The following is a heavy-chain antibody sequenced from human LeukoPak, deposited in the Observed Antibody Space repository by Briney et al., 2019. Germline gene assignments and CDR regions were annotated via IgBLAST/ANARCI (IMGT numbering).Heavy chain of an antibody. Sequence: GGSLRLSRAASGFTFSSYSMNWVRQAPGKGLEWVSSISSSSSYIYYADSVKGRFTISRDNAKNSLYLQMNSLRAEDTAVYYCAILGNWNSQYFDYWGQGTLVTVSS. CDR3: AILGNWNSQYFDY. V-gene: IGHV3-21*01. D-gene: IGHD1-7*01. CDR2: ISSSSSYI. CDR1: GFTFSSYS. J-gene: IGHJ4*02.